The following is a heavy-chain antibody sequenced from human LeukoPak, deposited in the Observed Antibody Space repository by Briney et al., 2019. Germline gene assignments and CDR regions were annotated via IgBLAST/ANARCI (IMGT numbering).Heavy chain of an antibody. D-gene: IGHD3-22*01. CDR1: GGSISSYY. V-gene: IGHV4-59*01. CDR2: IDYSGST. J-gene: IGHJ6*03. Sequence: AETLSLTCTVSGGSISSYYWSWIRQPPGKGLEWLGYIDYSGSTNYNPSLKSRVTISVDTSKNQFSLKLSSVTTADTAVYYCARMSYYYDSSGYYYYYYMDVWGKGTTVTVSS. CDR3: ARMSYYYDSSGYYYYYYMDV.